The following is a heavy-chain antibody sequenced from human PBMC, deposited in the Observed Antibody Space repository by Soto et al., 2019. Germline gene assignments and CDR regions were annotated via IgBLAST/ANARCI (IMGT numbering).Heavy chain of an antibody. CDR3: SRGTSIPASGHY. CDR2: VSAYNGER. J-gene: IGHJ4*01. V-gene: IGHV1-18*01. D-gene: IGHD6-6*01. Sequence: QVQLVQSGAEVKKPGASVKVSCKASGYTFTNYGINWVRQAPGQGLEWLGWVSAYNGERRYAQRVQARVIMTTDTSTTTAYMELRSLRSDDTAVYYCSRGTSIPASGHYRGQGTLVTVSS. CDR1: GYTFTNYG.